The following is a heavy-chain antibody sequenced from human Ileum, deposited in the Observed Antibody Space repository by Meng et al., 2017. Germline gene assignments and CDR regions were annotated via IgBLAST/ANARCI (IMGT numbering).Heavy chain of an antibody. Sequence: QVQLQESGPGLGMPSETRSLMCTVSGGSVSSAAYQWGWIRQPPGKGLEWIGYAANSFDPSPNYNPSLKSRVTISLDTPKNQFSLKLTSVTAADTAVYYCARDYWGSLDYWGQGILVTVSS. V-gene: IGHV4-61*08. CDR3: ARDYWGSLDY. CDR1: GGSVSSAAYQ. CDR2: AANSFDPSP. J-gene: IGHJ4*02. D-gene: IGHD7-27*01.